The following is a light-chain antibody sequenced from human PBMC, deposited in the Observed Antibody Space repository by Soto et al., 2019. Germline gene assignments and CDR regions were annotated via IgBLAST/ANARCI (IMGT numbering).Light chain of an antibody. CDR3: CSYADGHIHYI. J-gene: IGLJ1*01. CDR1: SSDVGGYNY. Sequence: QSVLTQPRSVSGSLGQSVTVSCTGTSSDVGGYNYVSWYRQYPGEAPKLLIYDVTKRLSGVPDRFSGSKSGNTASLTISGLQAEDEADYYCCSYADGHIHYIIGTGTKVTVL. CDR2: DVT. V-gene: IGLV2-11*01.